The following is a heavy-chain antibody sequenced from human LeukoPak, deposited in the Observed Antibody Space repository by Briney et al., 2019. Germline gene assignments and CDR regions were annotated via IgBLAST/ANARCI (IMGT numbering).Heavy chain of an antibody. J-gene: IGHJ4*02. CDR2: ISGSGVST. Sequence: GGSLRLSCAASGFTFSSYAMSWVRQATGKGLEWVSAISGSGVSTYYADSVKGRFTISRDNSKNTLYLQMNSLRAEDTAVYYCAKDCSSTSCPTSDYWGQGTLVTVSS. CDR1: GFTFSSYA. V-gene: IGHV3-23*01. D-gene: IGHD2-2*01. CDR3: AKDCSSTSCPTSDY.